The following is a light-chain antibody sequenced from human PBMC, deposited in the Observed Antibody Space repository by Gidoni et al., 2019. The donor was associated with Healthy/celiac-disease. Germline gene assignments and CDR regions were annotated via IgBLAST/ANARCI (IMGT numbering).Light chain of an antibody. V-gene: IGKV4-1*01. J-gene: IGKJ4*01. CDR2: WAS. CDR3: QQYYSSPFT. Sequence: IVMTQSPDSLAVSLGERATINCKSSQGVLYTSNNKNYLAWYQQKPGQPPKLLIYWASPRESGVPDRFSGSGSGTDFTLTISSLQAEDVAVYYCQQYYSSPFTFGGGTKVEIK. CDR1: QGVLYTSNNKNY.